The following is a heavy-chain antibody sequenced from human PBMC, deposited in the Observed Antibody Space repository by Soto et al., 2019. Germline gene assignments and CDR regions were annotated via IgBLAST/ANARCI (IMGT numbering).Heavy chain of an antibody. CDR3: AKGASTTVFAFNDY. V-gene: IGHV3-9*01. D-gene: IGHD4-17*01. Sequence: DVQLVESGGGLVQPGRSLRLSCAASGFTFDDYAMHWVQQGPGKGLEWVSSISWNSGNLGYADSVKGRFTISRDNAKNSLYLQMNSLRGEDTALYYCAKGASTTVFAFNDYWGQGTLVTVSS. CDR2: ISWNSGNL. CDR1: GFTFDDYA. J-gene: IGHJ4*02.